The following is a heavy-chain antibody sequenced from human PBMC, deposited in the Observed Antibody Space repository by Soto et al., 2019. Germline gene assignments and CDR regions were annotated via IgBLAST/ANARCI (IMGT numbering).Heavy chain of an antibody. V-gene: IGHV3-23*01. D-gene: IGHD3-3*01. CDR2: ISCSLGSA. CDR3: AKDSRLPGFGLLIHAFDI. Sequence: PGGSLRLSGAVSGFTFNDCAMSWVRQGPGKGLEWVSTISCSLGSAYYAASVEGRFTISGDNSNNTLYLQMNSLRVEDTATYYCAKDSRLPGFGLLIHAFDIWGHGTMVTVSS. J-gene: IGHJ3*02. CDR1: GFTFNDCA.